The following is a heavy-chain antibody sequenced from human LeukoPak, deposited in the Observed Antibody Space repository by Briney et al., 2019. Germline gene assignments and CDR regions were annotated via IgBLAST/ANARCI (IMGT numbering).Heavy chain of an antibody. J-gene: IGHJ4*02. D-gene: IGHD5-12*01. Sequence: GGSQRLSCAASGFTFSSSSISGVRQAPGKGLEWVSAITDAVGSTHYADSVKGRFTISSDNSKNTVYLQMNSLRPEDMAVYYCAKEIFSGLLYIDYWGQGTRVTVSS. CDR3: AKEIFSGLLYIDY. V-gene: IGHV3-23*01. CDR2: ITDAVGST. CDR1: GFTFSSSS.